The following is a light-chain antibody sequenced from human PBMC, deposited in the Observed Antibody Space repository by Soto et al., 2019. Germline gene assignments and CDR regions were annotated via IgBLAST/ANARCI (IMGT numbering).Light chain of an antibody. CDR1: QSVSSSY. CDR3: QQYGSSQT. V-gene: IGKV3-20*01. Sequence: EIVLTQSPGTLSLSPGERATLSCRASQSVSSSYLAWYQQKPGQAPRLLIYGASSRATGIPDRFSGSGSGTAVTLTISRLEPEDFAVYYCQQYGSSQTFGQGTKVEIK. J-gene: IGKJ1*01. CDR2: GAS.